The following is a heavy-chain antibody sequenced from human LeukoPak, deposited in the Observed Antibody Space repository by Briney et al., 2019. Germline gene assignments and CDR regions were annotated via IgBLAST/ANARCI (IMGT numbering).Heavy chain of an antibody. CDR1: GGSMSDFY. Sequence: PLETLSLTCTVSGGSMSDFYWSWLRQPPGKGLEWIGYMYHSGSPNYSPSLKSRVTISVDASKKQFSLELTSVTAADTAVYYCARGRDGYDSTWTYYYYMDVWGKGTTVTVSS. V-gene: IGHV4-59*01. CDR3: ARGRDGYDSTWTYYYYMDV. D-gene: IGHD2-21*02. CDR2: MYHSGSP. J-gene: IGHJ6*03.